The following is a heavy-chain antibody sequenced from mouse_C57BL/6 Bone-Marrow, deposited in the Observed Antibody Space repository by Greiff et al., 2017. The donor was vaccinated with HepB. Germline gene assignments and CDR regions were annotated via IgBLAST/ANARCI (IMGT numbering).Heavy chain of an antibody. CDR3: ARHWCYWYFDV. J-gene: IGHJ1*03. Sequence: QVQLQQSGAELVRPGTSVKMSCKASGYTFTNYWIGWAKQRPGHGLEWIGDIYPGGGYTNYNEKFKGKATLTADTSSSTAYMQFSSLTSEDSAIYYCARHWCYWYFDVWGTGTTVTVSS. CDR1: GYTFTNYW. D-gene: IGHD1-1*02. CDR2: IYPGGGYT. V-gene: IGHV1-63*01.